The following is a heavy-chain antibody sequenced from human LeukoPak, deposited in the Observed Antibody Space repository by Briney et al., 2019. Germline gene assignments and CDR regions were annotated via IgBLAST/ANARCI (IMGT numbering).Heavy chain of an antibody. CDR2: ISWNSGSI. CDR3: ARDKAAGDY. J-gene: IGHJ4*02. V-gene: IGHV3-9*01. D-gene: IGHD6-13*01. Sequence: GGSLRLSCAASGFAFDDYAMHWARQAPGKGLEWVSGISWNSGSIGYADSVKGRFTISRDNAKNSLYLQMNSLRAEDTALYYCARDKAAGDYWGQGTLVTVSS. CDR1: GFAFDDYA.